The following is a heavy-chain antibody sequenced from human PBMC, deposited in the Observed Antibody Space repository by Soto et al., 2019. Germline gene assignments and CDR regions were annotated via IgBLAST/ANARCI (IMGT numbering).Heavy chain of an antibody. D-gene: IGHD3-22*01. CDR2: IIPIFGTA. V-gene: IGHV1-69*13. CDR1: GGTFSSYA. Sequence: ASVKVSCKASGGTFSSYAISWVRQAPGQGLEWMGGIIPIFGTANYAQKFQGRVTITADESTSTAYMELSSLRSEDTAVYYCARPYYYDSSGYYFDYWGQGTLVTVSS. J-gene: IGHJ4*02. CDR3: ARPYYYDSSGYYFDY.